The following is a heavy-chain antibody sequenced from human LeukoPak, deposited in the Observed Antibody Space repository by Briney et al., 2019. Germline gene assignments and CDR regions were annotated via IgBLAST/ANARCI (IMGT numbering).Heavy chain of an antibody. CDR3: ARDHSSSSYYFDY. D-gene: IGHD6-13*01. J-gene: IGHJ4*02. CDR2: IWYDGNNK. Sequence: GRSLRLSCAASGFTFSRYGMHWVRQAPGKGLEWVAVIWYDGNNKYYADSVKGRFTISGDNSNNTLYLQMNSLRAEDTAVYYCARDHSSSSYYFDYWGQGTLVTVSS. CDR1: GFTFSRYG. V-gene: IGHV3-33*01.